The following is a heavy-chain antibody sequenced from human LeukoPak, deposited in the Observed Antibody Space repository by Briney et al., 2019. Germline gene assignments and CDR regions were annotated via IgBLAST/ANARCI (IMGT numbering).Heavy chain of an antibody. CDR1: GGSISSYY. J-gene: IGHJ4*02. Sequence: TSETLSLTCTVSGGSISSYYWSWIRKPPGKGLEWIGYIYYSGSTNYNPSLRSRVTISVDTSKNQFSLKLSSVTAADTAVYYCARGSYDYGDYYDSSGYHLFDYWGQGTLVTVSS. CDR2: IYYSGST. V-gene: IGHV4-59*01. CDR3: ARGSYDYGDYYDSSGYHLFDY. D-gene: IGHD3-22*01.